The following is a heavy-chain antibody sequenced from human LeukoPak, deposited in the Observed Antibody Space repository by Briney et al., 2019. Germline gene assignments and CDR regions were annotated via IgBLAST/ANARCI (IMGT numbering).Heavy chain of an antibody. CDR1: GYSISSGYY. CDR3: ARAPGSGWSD. V-gene: IGHV4-38-2*01. Sequence: PSDTLSLTCAVSGYSISSGYYWGWIRPPPGEGLEGIGASSNSGDTYYKPSLKRRLIISLDTFKNHFSPNLLSVTAADAAVYYCARAPGSGWSDWGRGTLVTVSS. D-gene: IGHD6-19*01. CDR2: SSNSGDT. J-gene: IGHJ4*02.